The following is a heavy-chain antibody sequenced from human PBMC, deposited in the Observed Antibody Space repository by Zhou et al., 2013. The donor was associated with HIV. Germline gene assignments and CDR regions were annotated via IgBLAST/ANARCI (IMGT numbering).Heavy chain of an antibody. D-gene: IGHD3-22*01. CDR2: ISSYNGHT. V-gene: IGHV1-18*01. Sequence: QVQLVQSGAEVKKPGSSVKVSCKTSGNTFSSYAISWVRQAPGQGLEWMGWISSYNGHTNYAQNFQGRLTVTTDTSTSTAYMEVRSLRSDDTAVYYCARCYYDNSGCDYWGQGTLVTVSS. CDR1: GNTFSSYA. CDR3: ARCYYDNSGCDY. J-gene: IGHJ4*02.